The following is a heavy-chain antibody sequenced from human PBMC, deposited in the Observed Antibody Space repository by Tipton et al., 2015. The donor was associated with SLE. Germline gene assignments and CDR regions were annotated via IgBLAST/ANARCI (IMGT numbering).Heavy chain of an antibody. CDR3: ARRDSSGSGGAFDI. J-gene: IGHJ3*02. CDR2: IYHSGST. V-gene: IGHV4-4*02. CDR1: GGSISSSNW. Sequence: TLSLTCAVSGGSISSSNWWSWVRQPPGKGLEWIGEIYHSGSTNYNPSLKSRVTISVDTSKNHFSLRLSSVTAADSAVYYCARRDSSGSGGAFDIWGQGTMVTVSS. D-gene: IGHD3-22*01.